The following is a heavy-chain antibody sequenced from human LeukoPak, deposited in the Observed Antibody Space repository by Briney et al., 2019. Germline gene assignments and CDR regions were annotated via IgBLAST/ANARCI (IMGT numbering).Heavy chain of an antibody. J-gene: IGHJ4*02. V-gene: IGHV4-59*01. CDR2: LYNTRNT. Sequence: PSETLSLTCTVSGASISSYYWSWVRQPPGKGLEWIGYLYNTRNTYYNPSPESRVTILVDTTKNQFSLKVSSVTAADTAVYYCAREKNGNEPFDYWGQGTLVTVSS. CDR3: AREKNGNEPFDY. CDR1: GASISSYY. D-gene: IGHD4-23*01.